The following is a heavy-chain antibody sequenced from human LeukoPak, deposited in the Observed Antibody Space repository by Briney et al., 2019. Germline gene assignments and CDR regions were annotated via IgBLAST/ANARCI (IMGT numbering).Heavy chain of an antibody. CDR3: TKWGDYDGSPGYDDSDY. Sequence: PGGSLRLSCAASGFTFRNYAMTWVRQAPGKGLEWVSAIVGNGVRTYYADSAQGRFTISRDNSKKTLYLQMKSLGAEGTALYYWTKWGDYDGSPGYDDSDYWGQGTLVTVSS. CDR1: GFTFRNYA. D-gene: IGHD3-10*01. J-gene: IGHJ4*02. V-gene: IGHV3-23*01. CDR2: IVGNGVRT.